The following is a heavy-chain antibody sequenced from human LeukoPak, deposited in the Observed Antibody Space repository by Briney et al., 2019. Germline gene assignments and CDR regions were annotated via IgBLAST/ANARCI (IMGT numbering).Heavy chain of an antibody. CDR3: ARLPARYGAYVDY. CDR2: IYSGGST. Sequence: GGSLRLSCAASGFTVSSNYMSWVRKAPGKGLEWVSVIYSGGSTYYADSVKGRFTISRDNSKNTLYLQMNSLRAADTAVYYCARLPARYGAYVDYWGQGTLVTVSS. D-gene: IGHD4-17*01. CDR1: GFTVSSNY. V-gene: IGHV3-53*01. J-gene: IGHJ4*02.